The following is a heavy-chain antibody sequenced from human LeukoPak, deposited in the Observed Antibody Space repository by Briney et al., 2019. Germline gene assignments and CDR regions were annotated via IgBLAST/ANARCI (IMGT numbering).Heavy chain of an antibody. Sequence: PSETLSLTCAVYGGSFSGYYWSWIRQLPGKGLEWIGEINHSGSTNYNPSLKSRVTISVDTSKNQFSLKLSSVTAADTAVYYCARGIEVTGTAIDYWGQGTLVTVSS. V-gene: IGHV4-34*01. J-gene: IGHJ4*02. CDR3: ARGIEVTGTAIDY. CDR2: INHSGST. CDR1: GGSFSGYY. D-gene: IGHD1-20*01.